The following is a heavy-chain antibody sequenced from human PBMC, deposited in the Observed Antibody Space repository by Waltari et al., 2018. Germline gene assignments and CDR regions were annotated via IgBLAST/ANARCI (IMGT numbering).Heavy chain of an antibody. CDR1: GGSFSGYY. J-gene: IGHJ6*02. CDR3: ARGRGSWYPPNYYYYYGMDV. Sequence: QVQLQQWGAGLLKPSETLSLTCAVYGGSFSGYYWSWIRQPPGQGLEWIGEINHSGSTNYNPSLKSRVTISVETSKNQFARKLSSGTAADTAVYYCARGRGSWYPPNYYYYYGMDVWGQGTTVTVSS. D-gene: IGHD6-13*01. V-gene: IGHV4-34*01. CDR2: INHSGST.